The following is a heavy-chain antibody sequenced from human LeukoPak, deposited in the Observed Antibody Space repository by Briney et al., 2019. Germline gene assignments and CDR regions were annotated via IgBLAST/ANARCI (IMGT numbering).Heavy chain of an antibody. CDR1: GYSISRGYS. CDR3: ARGLQPNYYFDY. D-gene: IGHD5-18*01. V-gene: IGHV4-38-2*02. CDR2: IYHSGST. J-gene: IGHJ4*02. Sequence: SETLSLTCTVSGYSISRGYSWGWIRQPPGKGLEWIGNIYHSGSTNYSPSLKSRVTISVDTSKNQFSLKLSSVTAADTAVYYCARGLQPNYYFDYWGQGTLVTVSS.